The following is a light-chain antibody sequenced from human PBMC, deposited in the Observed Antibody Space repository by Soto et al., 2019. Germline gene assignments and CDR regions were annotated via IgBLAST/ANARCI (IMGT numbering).Light chain of an antibody. V-gene: IGLV3-25*02. CDR1: ALAKQY. Sequence: SYELTQPPSVSVSPGQTARITCFGDALAKQYIYWYQQKPGQAPVLVIYKDSERPSGIPERLSGSNSETAVTLTISGVQAGDEADYYCQSVDSSGTYVFGTGTKVTVL. CDR2: KDS. CDR3: QSVDSSGTYV. J-gene: IGLJ1*01.